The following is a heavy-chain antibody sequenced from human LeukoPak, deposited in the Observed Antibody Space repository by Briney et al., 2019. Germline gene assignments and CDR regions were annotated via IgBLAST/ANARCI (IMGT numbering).Heavy chain of an antibody. Sequence: SETLSLTCTVSGGSMTNYFWSWIRQPPGKGLEWVGQINYNGTTKSNPSLKGRLNISRDTSKNQFSLRLSSVTAADTAMYYCARQGGYYGSGKYDRCLYYYHGMDVWGQGTTVTVSS. J-gene: IGHJ6*02. D-gene: IGHD3-10*01. CDR1: GGSMTNYF. V-gene: IGHV4-59*01. CDR3: ARQGGYYGSGKYDRCLYYYHGMDV. CDR2: INYNGTT.